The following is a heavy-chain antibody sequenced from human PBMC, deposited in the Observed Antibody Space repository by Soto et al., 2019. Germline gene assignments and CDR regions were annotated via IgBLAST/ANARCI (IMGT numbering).Heavy chain of an antibody. CDR1: GVTLSYYG. V-gene: IGHV3-33*01. D-gene: IGHD6-6*01. J-gene: IGHJ5*02. Sequence: GGSLRLSCVASGVTLSYYGVHWVRQSPGKGLEWVALIWNHGNTAYHADSVKGRFTVSRDNSRNTVYLQMNSLRSEDTAVYYCARSRLLSSSFQASLNWFDPWGQGTLVTVSS. CDR3: ARSRLLSSSFQASLNWFDP. CDR2: IWNHGNTA.